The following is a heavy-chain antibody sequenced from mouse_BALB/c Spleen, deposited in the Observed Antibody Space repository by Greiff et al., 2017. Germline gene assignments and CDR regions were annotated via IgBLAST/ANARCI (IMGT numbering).Heavy chain of an antibody. CDR3: ASLYGTLLDY. Sequence: QVQLQQSGAELAKPGASVKMSCKASGYTFTSYWMHWVKQRPGQGLEWIGYINPSTGYTEYNQKFKDKATLTADKSSSTAYMQLSSLTSEDSAVYYCASLYGTLLDYWGQGTSVTVSS. J-gene: IGHJ4*01. V-gene: IGHV1-7*01. CDR1: GYTFTSYW. D-gene: IGHD1-1*01. CDR2: INPSTGYT.